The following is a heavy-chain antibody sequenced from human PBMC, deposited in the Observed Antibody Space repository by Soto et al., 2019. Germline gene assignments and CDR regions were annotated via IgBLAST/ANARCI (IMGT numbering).Heavy chain of an antibody. Sequence: QVHLVQSGAEVKKPGASVKVSCKGSGYAFTTYGITWVRQAPVQVLEWMGWISAHNGNTNYAQKLQGRVTVTRDTSTSTAYMELRSLRSDDTAVYYCARGRYGEYWGQGALVTVSS. CDR2: ISAHNGNT. V-gene: IGHV1-18*01. D-gene: IGHD3-10*01. J-gene: IGHJ4*02. CDR3: ARGRYGEY. CDR1: GYAFTTYG.